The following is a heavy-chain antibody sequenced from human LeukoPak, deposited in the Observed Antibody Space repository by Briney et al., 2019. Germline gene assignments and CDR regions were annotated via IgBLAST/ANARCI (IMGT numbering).Heavy chain of an antibody. V-gene: IGHV1-2*02. Sequence: ASVKVSCKASGYTFTGYYMHWVRQAPGQGLEWMGWINPNSGGTNYAQKFQGRVTMTRDTSTSTVYMELSSLRSEDTAVYYCARWIAAAGAAGWFDPWGQGTLVTVSS. CDR3: ARWIAAAGAAGWFDP. CDR1: GYTFTGYY. D-gene: IGHD6-13*01. CDR2: INPNSGGT. J-gene: IGHJ5*02.